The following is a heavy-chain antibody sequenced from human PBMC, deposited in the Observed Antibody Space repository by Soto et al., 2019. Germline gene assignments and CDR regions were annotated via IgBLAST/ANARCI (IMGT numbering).Heavy chain of an antibody. Sequence: ASVKVSCKASGYTFTSYYMHWVRQAPGQGLEWMGIINPSGGSTSYAQKFQGRVTMTRDTSTSTVYMELSSLRSDDTAIYYCARALTGYGMDVWGQGTTVTVSS. J-gene: IGHJ6*02. CDR1: GYTFTSYY. V-gene: IGHV1-46*01. CDR2: INPSGGST. CDR3: ARALTGYGMDV.